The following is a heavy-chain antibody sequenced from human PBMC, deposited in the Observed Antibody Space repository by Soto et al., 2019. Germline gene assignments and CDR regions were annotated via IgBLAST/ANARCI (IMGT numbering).Heavy chain of an antibody. CDR3: AKVNDFWTGYYSTNWFVP. Sequence: PSETLSLTCTVSGGSISSYYWSWIRQPPGKGLEWIGYIYYSGSTNYNPSLKSRVTISVDTSKNQFSLKLSSVTAADTAVYYCAKVNDFWTGYYSTNWFVPWGQGTLVTVSS. CDR2: IYYSGST. D-gene: IGHD3-3*01. V-gene: IGHV4-59*01. J-gene: IGHJ5*02. CDR1: GGSISSYY.